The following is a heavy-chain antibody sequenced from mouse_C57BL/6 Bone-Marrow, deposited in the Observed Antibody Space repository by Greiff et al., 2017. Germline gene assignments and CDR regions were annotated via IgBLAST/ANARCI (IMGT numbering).Heavy chain of an antibody. CDR2: ISYDGSN. J-gene: IGHJ3*01. Sequence: VQLKESGPGLVKPSQSLSLTCSVTGYSITSGYYWNWIRQFPGNKLEWMGYISYDGSNNYNQSLKNRISITRDTSKNQFFLKLNSVTTEDTATYYCARDQPIYDGYRAWFAYWGQGTLVTVSA. V-gene: IGHV3-6*01. CDR3: ARDQPIYDGYRAWFAY. D-gene: IGHD2-3*01. CDR1: GYSITSGYY.